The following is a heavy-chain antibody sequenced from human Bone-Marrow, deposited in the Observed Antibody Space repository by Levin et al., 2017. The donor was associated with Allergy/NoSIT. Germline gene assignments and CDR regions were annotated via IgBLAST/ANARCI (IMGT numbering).Heavy chain of an antibody. CDR2: IWYDGSKT. CDR1: GFIFSTFG. J-gene: IGHJ4*02. Sequence: PGGSLRLSCAASGFIFSTFGMHWVRQAPGKGLEWVAVIWYDGSKTYYADSVKGRFTISRDRSKNTLYLQMDSLTAEDTAVYYCARDPPACSGGSCYPDFWGQGALVTVSS. V-gene: IGHV3-33*01. D-gene: IGHD2-15*01. CDR3: ARDPPACSGGSCYPDF.